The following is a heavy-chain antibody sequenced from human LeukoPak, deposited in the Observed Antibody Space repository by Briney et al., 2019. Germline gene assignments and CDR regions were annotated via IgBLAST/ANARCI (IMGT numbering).Heavy chain of an antibody. J-gene: IGHJ4*02. D-gene: IGHD6-13*01. CDR3: AKAMDSSSSADFDY. CDR1: GFTFSDYY. CDR2: ITSSGGTI. Sequence: PGGSLRLSCAASGFTFSDYYMSWIRQAPGKWLEWVSYITSSGGTIYYADSVKGRFTISRDNAKNSLYLQMNSLRAEDTALYYCAKAMDSSSSADFDYWGQGTLVTVSS. V-gene: IGHV3-11*01.